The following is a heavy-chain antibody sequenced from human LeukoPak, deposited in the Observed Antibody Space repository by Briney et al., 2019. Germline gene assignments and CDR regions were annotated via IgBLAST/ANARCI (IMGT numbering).Heavy chain of an antibody. J-gene: IGHJ4*02. CDR2: ISGSGGST. Sequence: GGSVRLSCAASGFTFSSYAMSWVRQAPGKGLEWVSAISGSGGSTYYADSVKGRFTISRDNSKNTLYLQMNSLRAEDTAVYYCAKDTGKEGATHFDYWGQGTLVTVSS. CDR1: GFTFSSYA. CDR3: AKDTGKEGATHFDY. V-gene: IGHV3-23*01. D-gene: IGHD1-26*01.